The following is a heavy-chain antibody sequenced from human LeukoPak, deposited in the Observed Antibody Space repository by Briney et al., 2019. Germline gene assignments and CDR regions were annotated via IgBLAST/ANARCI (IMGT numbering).Heavy chain of an antibody. CDR1: GFTFSSYG. CDR2: IWYDGSNK. CDR3: ARDSSGVFY. Sequence: GRSLRLPCAASGFTFSSYGMHWVRQAPGKGLEWVAVIWYDGSNKYYADSVKGRFTISRDNSKNTLYLQMNSLRAEDTAVYYCARDSSGVFYWGQGTLVTVSS. D-gene: IGHD6-19*01. V-gene: IGHV3-33*01. J-gene: IGHJ4*02.